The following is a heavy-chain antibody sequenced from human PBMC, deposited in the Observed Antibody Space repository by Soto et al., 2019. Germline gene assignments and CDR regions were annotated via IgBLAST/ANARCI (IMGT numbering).Heavy chain of an antibody. CDR3: VIVGRTS. D-gene: IGHD3-3*01. Sequence: EVQVVESGGGLVQPGGSLRLSCAVSGLTFSDCYFDWVRQSPGKGLEWVGRSKNKANGYTMEYAASVKGRFTISRDDSKNSVFLQMSSLRTEDTAVYYCVIVGRTSWGHGTTVTVPS. J-gene: IGHJ3*01. CDR2: SKNKANGYTM. CDR1: GLTFSDCY. V-gene: IGHV3-72*01.